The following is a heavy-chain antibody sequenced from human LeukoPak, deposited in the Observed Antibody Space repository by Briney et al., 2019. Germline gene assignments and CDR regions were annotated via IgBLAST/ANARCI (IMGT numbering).Heavy chain of an antibody. V-gene: IGHV3-21*01. CDR3: ARRYCSSTNCYAFDS. CDR2: ISSSSGYI. Sequence: GGSLRLSCAASGFTFSSYSMNWVRQAPGKGLEWVSSISSSSGYIYYADSVKGRFTISRDNAKNSLYLQMNSLRAEDTAVYYCARRYCSSTNCYAFDSRGQGTLVTVSS. J-gene: IGHJ4*02. CDR1: GFTFSSYS. D-gene: IGHD2-2*01.